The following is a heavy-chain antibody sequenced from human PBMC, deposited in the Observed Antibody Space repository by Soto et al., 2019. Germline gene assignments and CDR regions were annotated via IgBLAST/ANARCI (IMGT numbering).Heavy chain of an antibody. D-gene: IGHD3-10*01. CDR2: INHSGST. CDR1: GGSFSGYY. Sequence: QVQLQQWGAGLLKPSETLSLTCAVYGGSFSGYYWSWIRQPPGKGLEWIGEINHSGSTNYNPSLKSRVTISVDTSKNQFSLKLSSVTAADTAVYYCARGRYYGSGSYYRGADYWGQGTLVTVSS. V-gene: IGHV4-34*01. J-gene: IGHJ4*02. CDR3: ARGRYYGSGSYYRGADY.